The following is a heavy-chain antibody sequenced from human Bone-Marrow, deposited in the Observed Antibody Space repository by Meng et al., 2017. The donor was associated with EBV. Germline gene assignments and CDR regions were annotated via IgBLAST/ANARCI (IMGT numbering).Heavy chain of an antibody. CDR1: DDSIHSGGYY. V-gene: IGHV4-30-4*01. Sequence: VQLQESGPGPVKPSQTLSLTCAVSDDSIHSGGYYWSWIRQPPGKGLEWIGYIYYSSSTYYTPSLKTRLTISLDTSKSQFSLKLYSVTAAGTAMYYCARAGRGYGDFEYYFDYWGQGTLVTVSS. CDR3: ARAGRGYGDFEYYFDY. J-gene: IGHJ4*02. D-gene: IGHD4-17*01. CDR2: IYYSSST.